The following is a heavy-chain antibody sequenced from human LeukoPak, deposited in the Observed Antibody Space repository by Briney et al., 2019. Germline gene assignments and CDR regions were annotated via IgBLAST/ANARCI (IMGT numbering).Heavy chain of an antibody. CDR2: IYYSGST. Sequence: SETLSLTCTVSGGSISSYYWSWIRQPQGKGLEWIGYIYYSGSTNYNPSLKSRVTISVDTSKNQFSLKLSSVTAADTAVYYCARELAARPTFGFYYWGQGTLVTVSS. CDR3: ARELAARPTFGFYY. V-gene: IGHV4-59*01. D-gene: IGHD6-6*01. J-gene: IGHJ4*02. CDR1: GGSISSYY.